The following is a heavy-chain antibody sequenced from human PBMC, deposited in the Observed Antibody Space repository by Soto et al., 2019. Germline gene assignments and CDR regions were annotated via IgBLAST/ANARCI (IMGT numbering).Heavy chain of an antibody. CDR3: ARGRGYYDSSGSRNWFDP. V-gene: IGHV1-69*13. J-gene: IGHJ5*02. D-gene: IGHD3-22*01. CDR2: IIPIFGTA. Sequence: ASVKVTCQATGGTFSSYAISWVRKATGQGLEWMGGIIPIFGTANYAQKFQGRVTITADESTSTAYMELSSLRSEDTAVYYCARGRGYYDSSGSRNWFDPWGQGTLVTVSS. CDR1: GGTFSSYA.